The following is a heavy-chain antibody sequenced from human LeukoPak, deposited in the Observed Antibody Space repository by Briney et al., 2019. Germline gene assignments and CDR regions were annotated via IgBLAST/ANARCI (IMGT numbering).Heavy chain of an antibody. D-gene: IGHD3-22*01. J-gene: IGHJ6*03. CDR1: GYTFTDYY. V-gene: IGHV1-2*02. CDR3: ARKDSSGYYYEDYYYMDV. CDR2: ISPHNGAT. Sequence: GASVTVSCKASGYTFTDYYMHWVRQAPGQGLEWMGWISPHNGATNYAQTFQGRVTMTTDTSTSTAYMELRSLRSDDTAVYYCARKDSSGYYYEDYYYMDVWGKGTTVTVSS.